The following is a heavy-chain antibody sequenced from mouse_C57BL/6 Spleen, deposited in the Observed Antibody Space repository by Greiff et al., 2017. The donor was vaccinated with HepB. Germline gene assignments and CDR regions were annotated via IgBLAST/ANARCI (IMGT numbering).Heavy chain of an antibody. CDR1: GFTFSSYA. V-gene: IGHV5-4*03. D-gene: IGHD3-2*02. CDR3: ARGGQLRPYYAMDY. J-gene: IGHJ4*01. Sequence: EVKLMESGGGLVKPGGSLKLSCAASGFTFSSYAMSWVRQTPEKRLEWVATISDGGSYTYYPDNVKGRFTISRDNAKNNLYLQMSHLKSEDTAMYYCARGGQLRPYYAMDYWGQGTSVTVSS. CDR2: ISDGGSYT.